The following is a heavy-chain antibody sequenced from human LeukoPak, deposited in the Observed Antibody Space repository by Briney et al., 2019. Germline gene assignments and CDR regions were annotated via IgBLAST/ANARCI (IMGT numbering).Heavy chain of an antibody. J-gene: IGHJ4*02. CDR3: AKRGVVIRVILVGFHKEAYYFDS. CDR1: GITLSNYG. D-gene: IGHD3-22*01. Sequence: PGGSLRLPCAVSGITLSNYGMSWVRQAPGKGLEWVAGISDRSGNTKYAVSVKGRFTISRDNPKNTLYLQMNSLRVEDTAVYFCAKRGVVIRVILVGFHKEAYYFDSWGQGALVTVSS. V-gene: IGHV3-23*01. CDR2: ISDRSGNT.